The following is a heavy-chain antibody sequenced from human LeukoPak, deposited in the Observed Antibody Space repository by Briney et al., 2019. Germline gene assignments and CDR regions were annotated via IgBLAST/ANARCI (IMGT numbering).Heavy chain of an antibody. V-gene: IGHV1-18*01. CDR3: ARDMIAARPNWFDP. CDR2: ISAYNGNT. J-gene: IGHJ5*02. D-gene: IGHD6-6*01. CDR1: GYSFTTYG. Sequence: GASVKVSCKASGYSFTTYGISWVRQAPGQGLEWMGWISAYNGNTNYAQKLQGRVTMTTDTSTSTAYMELRSLRYDETAVYYCARDMIAARPNWFDPWGQGTLVTVSS.